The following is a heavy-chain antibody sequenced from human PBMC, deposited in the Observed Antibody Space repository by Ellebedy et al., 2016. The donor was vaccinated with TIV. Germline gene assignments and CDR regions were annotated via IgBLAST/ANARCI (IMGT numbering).Heavy chain of an antibody. CDR1: GGSISSGDYY. J-gene: IGHJ4*02. Sequence: LRLSXTVSGGSISSGDYYWSWIRQPPGKGLEWIGYIYYSGSTYYNPSLKSRVTISVDTSKNQFSLKLSSVTAADTAVYYCAAYYDILTDFDYWGQGTLVTVSS. D-gene: IGHD3-9*01. CDR2: IYYSGST. CDR3: AAYYDILTDFDY. V-gene: IGHV4-30-4*01.